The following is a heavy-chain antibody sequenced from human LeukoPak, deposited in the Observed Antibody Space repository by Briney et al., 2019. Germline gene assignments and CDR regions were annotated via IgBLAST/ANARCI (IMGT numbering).Heavy chain of an antibody. V-gene: IGHV1-2*04. Sequence: ASVKVSCKASGYTFTGYYMHWVRQAPGQGLEWTGWINPNSGGTNYAQKFQGWVTMTRDTSISTVYMELSSLRSEDTAVYYCATTLYRGYSYEGNWFDPWGQGTLVTVSS. D-gene: IGHD5-18*01. CDR1: GYTFTGYY. CDR2: INPNSGGT. J-gene: IGHJ5*02. CDR3: ATTLYRGYSYEGNWFDP.